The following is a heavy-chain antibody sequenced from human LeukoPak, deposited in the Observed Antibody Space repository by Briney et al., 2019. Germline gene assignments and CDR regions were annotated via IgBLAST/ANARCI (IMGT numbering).Heavy chain of an antibody. CDR2: INHSGST. V-gene: IGHV4-34*01. J-gene: IGHJ4*02. CDR1: GGSFSGYY. D-gene: IGHD1-26*01. CDR3: ARFPWELLPVGRYEYYFDY. Sequence: SETLSLTCAVYGGSFSGYYWSWIRQPPGKGLEWIGEINHSGSTNYNPSLKSRVTISVDTSKNQFSLKLSSVTAADTAVYYCARFPWELLPVGRYEYYFDYWGQGTLVTVSS.